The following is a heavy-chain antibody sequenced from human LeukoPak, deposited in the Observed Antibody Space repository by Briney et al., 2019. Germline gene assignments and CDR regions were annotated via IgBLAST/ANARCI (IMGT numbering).Heavy chain of an antibody. CDR2: INPSGGST. Sequence: ASVKVSCRASGYTFTSYYMHWVRQAPGQGLEWMGIINPSGGSTSYAQKFQGRVTMTRDMSTSTVYMELSSLRSEDTAVYYCARDTIEPAAVYYYYMDVWGKGTTVTVSS. J-gene: IGHJ6*03. CDR3: ARDTIEPAAVYYYYMDV. CDR1: GYTFTSYY. V-gene: IGHV1-46*01. D-gene: IGHD6-13*01.